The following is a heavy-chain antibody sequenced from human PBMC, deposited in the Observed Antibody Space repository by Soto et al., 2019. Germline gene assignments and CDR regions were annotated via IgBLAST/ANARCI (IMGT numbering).Heavy chain of an antibody. CDR3: AKEFEGFPHH. Sequence: GGSLRLSCAVSGFIFSNYAMTWVRQPPGKGLEWVSSISGGDGDNTYYADSVKGRFTVSRDNSKNTLYLQMNSLRAVDTALYYRAKEFEGFPHHWGQGSLVTVSS. J-gene: IGHJ5*02. CDR1: GFIFSNYA. CDR2: ISGGDGDNT. V-gene: IGHV3-23*01. D-gene: IGHD3-9*01.